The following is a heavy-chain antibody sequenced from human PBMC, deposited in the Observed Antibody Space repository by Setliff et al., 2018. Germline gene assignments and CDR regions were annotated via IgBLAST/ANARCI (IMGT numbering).Heavy chain of an antibody. V-gene: IGHV4-59*01. CDR1: DGSLSTYY. J-gene: IGHJ4*02. D-gene: IGHD5-12*01. Sequence: LSLTCPVSDGSLSTYYWSWIRQPPGKGLEFIGYVYYSGTANYSPSLRSRLTISVDTSKNQFSLKLRSVTAADTAVYYCARGGTFRYFDFWGQEAPVTV. CDR3: ARGGTFRYFDF. CDR2: VYYSGTA.